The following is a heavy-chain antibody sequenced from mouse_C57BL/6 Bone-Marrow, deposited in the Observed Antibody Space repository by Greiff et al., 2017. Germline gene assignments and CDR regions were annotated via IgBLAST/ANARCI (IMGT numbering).Heavy chain of an antibody. V-gene: IGHV5-6*01. CDR1: GFTFSSYG. Sequence: EVQGVESGGDLVKPGGSLKLSCAASGFTFSSYGMSWVRQTPDKRLEWVATISSGGSYTSYPDSVKGRFTISRDNAKNTLYLQLSRLKSEDTAMYYCARQRTPYYYAMDYWGQGTSVTVSS. J-gene: IGHJ4*01. CDR3: ARQRTPYYYAMDY. CDR2: ISSGGSYT.